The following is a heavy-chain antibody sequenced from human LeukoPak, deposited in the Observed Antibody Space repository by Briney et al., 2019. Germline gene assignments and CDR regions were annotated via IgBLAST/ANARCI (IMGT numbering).Heavy chain of an antibody. J-gene: IGHJ4*02. CDR2: IYYSGST. Sequence: SKTLSLTCTVSGGSISSYYWSWIRQPPGKGLEWIGYIYYSGSTNYNPSLKSRVTISVDTSKNQFSLKLSSVTAADTAVYYCARGARGYSYGLDYWGQGTLVTVSS. D-gene: IGHD5-18*01. V-gene: IGHV4-59*01. CDR1: GGSISSYY. CDR3: ARGARGYSYGLDY.